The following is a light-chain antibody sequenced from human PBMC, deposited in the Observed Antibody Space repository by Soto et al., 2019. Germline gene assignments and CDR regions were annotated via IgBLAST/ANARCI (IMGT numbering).Light chain of an antibody. CDR1: QPISSW. CDR2: DAS. Sequence: VHMTHSAPTLSASVLYRVTITFRASQPISSWLAWYHQKPGKAPKLLIYDASNLESGVPSRFSGSGSGTEFTLTISSLQPEDFGIYYCQQYDNYWPFGQGTKV. CDR3: QQYDNYWP. V-gene: IGKV1-5*01. J-gene: IGKJ1*01.